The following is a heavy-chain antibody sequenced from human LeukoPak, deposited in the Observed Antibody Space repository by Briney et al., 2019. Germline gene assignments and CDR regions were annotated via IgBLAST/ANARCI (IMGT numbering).Heavy chain of an antibody. CDR2: IYYSGST. D-gene: IGHD6-19*01. CDR1: GGSISSFY. CDR3: ARTPKTYSSGWYWLDP. Sequence: SETLSLTCTVSGGSISSFYWSWIRQPPGKGLEWIGYIYYSGSTNYNPSLKSRVTISVDTSKNQFPLKLSSVTAADTAVYYCARTPKTYSSGWYWLDPWGQGTLVTVSS. J-gene: IGHJ5*02. V-gene: IGHV4-59*08.